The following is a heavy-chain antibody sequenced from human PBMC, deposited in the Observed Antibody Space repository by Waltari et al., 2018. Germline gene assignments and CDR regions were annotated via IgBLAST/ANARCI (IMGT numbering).Heavy chain of an antibody. J-gene: IGHJ3*01. V-gene: IGHV1-24*01. CDR1: GYSLTALS. Sequence: QVQLVQSGAEVKKPGASVKVSCRVSGYSLTALSMRWVRQAPGKGLEWMGGFDPKDAETIYAQNFQGRVAMTEDTSTDTAYIDLTSLTSEDTAIYYCTTFNWGHDAFDLWGQGTLVTVSS. CDR3: TTFNWGHDAFDL. CDR2: FDPKDAET. D-gene: IGHD7-27*01.